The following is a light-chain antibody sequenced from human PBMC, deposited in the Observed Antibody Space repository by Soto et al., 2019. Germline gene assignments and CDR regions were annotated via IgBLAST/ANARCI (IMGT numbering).Light chain of an antibody. J-gene: IGKJ1*01. CDR3: QQYNNWPQT. V-gene: IGKV3-15*01. Sequence: EIVMTQSPATLSVSPGERATLSCRASQSVSSNVAWYQQIPGQTPRLLIYGASTRATGVPVRFSGSGSGTEFTLTISSLQSEDFAEYHCQQYNNWPQTFGQGTKVDIK. CDR1: QSVSSN. CDR2: GAS.